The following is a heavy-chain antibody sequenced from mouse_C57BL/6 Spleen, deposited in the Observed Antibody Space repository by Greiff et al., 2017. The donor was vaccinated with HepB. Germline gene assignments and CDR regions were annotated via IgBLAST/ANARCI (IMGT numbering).Heavy chain of an antibody. CDR2: IDPSDSYT. D-gene: IGHD1-1*01. CDR3: ARHYYGSSDGYFDV. J-gene: IGHJ1*03. Sequence: QVQLQQPGAELVMPGASVKLSCKASGYTFTSYWMHWVKQRPGQGLEWIGEIDPSDSYTNYNQKFKGKSTLTVDKSSSTAYMQLSSLTSEDSAVYYCARHYYGSSDGYFDVWGTGTTVTVSS. V-gene: IGHV1-69*01. CDR1: GYTFTSYW.